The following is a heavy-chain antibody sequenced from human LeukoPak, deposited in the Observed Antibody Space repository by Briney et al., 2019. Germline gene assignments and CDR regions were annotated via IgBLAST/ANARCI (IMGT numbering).Heavy chain of an antibody. V-gene: IGHV4-31*03. D-gene: IGHD5-18*01. CDR2: IFYNGTT. CDR3: ARDRMDTALAFFFDY. CDR1: GGSIISYGYY. J-gene: IGHJ4*02. Sequence: SETLSLTCSVSGGSIISYGYYWTWIRQYPGKGREWIGNIFYNGTTYYNPSFKGRVTVSGDTSKNQFSLNLNSLTAADTAVYYCARDRMDTALAFFFDYWGQGTLVTVSS.